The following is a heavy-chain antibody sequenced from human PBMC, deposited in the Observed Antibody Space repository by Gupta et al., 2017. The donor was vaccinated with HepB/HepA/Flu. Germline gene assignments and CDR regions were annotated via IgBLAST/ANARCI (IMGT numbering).Heavy chain of an antibody. V-gene: IGHV1-8*03. J-gene: IGHJ5*02. CDR2: MNPNSGNT. D-gene: IGHD2-21*02. CDR1: GYTFTSYA. CDR3: ARSAVTTATAIRGLWNWFDP. Sequence: QVQLVQSGAEVKKPGASVKVSCKASGYTFTSYAINWVRQATGQGLEWMGWMNPNSGNTGYAQKFQGRVTITRNTSISTAYMELSSLRSEDTAVYYCARSAVTTATAIRGLWNWFDPWGQGTLVTVSS.